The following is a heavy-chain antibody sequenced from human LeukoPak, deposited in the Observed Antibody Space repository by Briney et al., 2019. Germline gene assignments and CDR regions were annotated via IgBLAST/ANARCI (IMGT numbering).Heavy chain of an antibody. J-gene: IGHJ4*02. CDR3: SRGRKNYYGSGSSDH. Sequence: SETLSLTCAVYGGSFSGYYWSWIRIRQSPGKGLEWMGEVDHSGSTNYNPSLRSRLTISIDTSKNQFSLNVSCVTAADTAVYYCSRGRKNYYGSGSSDHWGQGTLVTVSS. V-gene: IGHV4-34*01. CDR2: VDHSGST. CDR1: GGSFSGYY. D-gene: IGHD3-10*01.